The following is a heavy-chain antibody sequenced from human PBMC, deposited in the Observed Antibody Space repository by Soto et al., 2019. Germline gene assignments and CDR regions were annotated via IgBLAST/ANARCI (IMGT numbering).Heavy chain of an antibody. CDR1: GGSINSYY. J-gene: IGHJ3*02. CDR2: IYYSGST. Sequence: SETLSLTCTVSGGSINSYYWSWIRQPPGKGLEWIGYIYYSGSTNYNPSLKSRVTISVDTSKNQFSLKLSSVTAADTAVYYCARLYGFDAFDIWGQGTMVTVSS. D-gene: IGHD3-16*02. CDR3: ARLYGFDAFDI. V-gene: IGHV4-59*08.